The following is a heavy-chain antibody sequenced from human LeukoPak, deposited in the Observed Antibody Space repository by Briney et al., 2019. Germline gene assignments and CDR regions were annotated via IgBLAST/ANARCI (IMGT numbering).Heavy chain of an antibody. CDR3: ARDLELAHYDSSGYEY. V-gene: IGHV4-4*07. D-gene: IGHD3-22*01. J-gene: IGHJ4*02. CDR1: GGSISSYY. CDR2: IYTSGST. Sequence: SETLSLTCTVPGGSISSYYWSWIRQPAGKGLEWIGRIYTSGSTNYNPSLKSRVTMSVDTSKNQFSLKLSSVTAADTAVYYCARDLELAHYDSSGYEYWGQGTLVTVSS.